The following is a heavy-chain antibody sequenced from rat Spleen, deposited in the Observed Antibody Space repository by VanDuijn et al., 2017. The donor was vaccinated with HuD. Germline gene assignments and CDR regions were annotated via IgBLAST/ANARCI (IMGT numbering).Heavy chain of an antibody. CDR2: ISYDGSST. D-gene: IGHD1-12*02. CDR1: GFTFSDYY. V-gene: IGHV5-29*01. Sequence: EVQLVESDGGLVQPGRSLKLSCAASGFTFSDYYMAWVRQAPTKGLEWVATISYDGSSTYYRDSVKGRFTISRDNAKSTLYLQRDSLRSEDMATYYCARHEILYDGSYYYFDYWGQGVMVTVSS. CDR3: ARHEILYDGSYYYFDY. J-gene: IGHJ2*01.